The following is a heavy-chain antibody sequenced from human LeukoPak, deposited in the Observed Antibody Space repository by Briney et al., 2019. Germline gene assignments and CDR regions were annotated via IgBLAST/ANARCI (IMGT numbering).Heavy chain of an antibody. Sequence: GGSLRLSCAASGFTFSSYEMNWARQATGKGLEWVSYISSSSSYIYYADSVKGRFTISRDNDKNSLYLQMNSLRADDMAVYYCARDPGGYSSGGELDVWGKGTTVTISS. D-gene: IGHD6-19*01. CDR2: ISSSSSYI. V-gene: IGHV3-21*05. J-gene: IGHJ6*04. CDR3: ARDPGGYSSGGELDV. CDR1: GFTFSSYE.